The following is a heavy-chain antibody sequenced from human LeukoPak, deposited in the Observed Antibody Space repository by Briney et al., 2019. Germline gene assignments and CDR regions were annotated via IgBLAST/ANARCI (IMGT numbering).Heavy chain of an antibody. J-gene: IGHJ4*02. CDR3: ARHTYDFWSGNYFDY. V-gene: IGHV4-34*01. CDR2: INHSGST. D-gene: IGHD3-3*01. Sequence: SETLSLTCAVYGGSFSGYYWSWIRQPPGKGLEWIGEINHSGSTNYNPSLKSRVTISVDTSKNQFSLKLSSVTAADTAVYYCARHTYDFWSGNYFDYWGQGTLVTVSS. CDR1: GGSFSGYY.